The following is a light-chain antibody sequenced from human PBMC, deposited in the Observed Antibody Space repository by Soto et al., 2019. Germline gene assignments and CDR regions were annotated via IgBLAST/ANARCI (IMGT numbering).Light chain of an antibody. V-gene: IGKV4-1*01. CDR1: QSVLYSSNNKNY. CDR2: WAS. Sequence: DIVLTQSPDSLAESLGERATINCKSSQSVLYSSNNKNYLAWYQQKPGQPPKLLIYWASTRESWVPDRFSGSGSGTDFTLTISSLQAEDVAVYYCQQYYSTLTLTFGGGTKVEIK. J-gene: IGKJ4*01. CDR3: QQYYSTLTLT.